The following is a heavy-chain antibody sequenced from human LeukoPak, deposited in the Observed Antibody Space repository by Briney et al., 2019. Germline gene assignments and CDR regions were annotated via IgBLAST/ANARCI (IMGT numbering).Heavy chain of an antibody. J-gene: IGHJ4*02. CDR2: IFYSGST. V-gene: IGHV4-59*01. Sequence: PSETLSLTCTVSGGSISSFYWSWIRLPPGKGLEWIGYIFYSGSTNYNPSLKSRVTISVGTSKNQFSLKLSSVTAADTAVYYCARVLDRSGYYYYFDYWGQGTLVTVSS. CDR3: ARVLDRSGYYYYFDY. CDR1: GGSISSFY. D-gene: IGHD3-22*01.